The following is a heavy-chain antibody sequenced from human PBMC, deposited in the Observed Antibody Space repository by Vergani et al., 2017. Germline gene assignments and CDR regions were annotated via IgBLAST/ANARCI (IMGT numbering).Heavy chain of an antibody. Sequence: QVQLVESGGGVVQPGRSLRLSCAASGFTFSSYGMHWVRQAPGKGLEWVAVISYDGSNKYYADSVKGRFTISRDNYKDALYLQMNSLRAEDTAVYYWAKEGSCGYYSCWGQGTLVTVFS. D-gene: IGHD3-3*01. CDR1: GFTFSSYG. V-gene: IGHV3-30*18. CDR2: ISYDGSNK. J-gene: IGHJ4*02. CDR3: AKEGSCGYYSC.